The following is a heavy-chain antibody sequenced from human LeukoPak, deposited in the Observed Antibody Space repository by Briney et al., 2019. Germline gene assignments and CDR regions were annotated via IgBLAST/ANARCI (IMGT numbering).Heavy chain of an antibody. J-gene: IGHJ4*02. Sequence: SETLSLTCTVSGGSISSYYWSWIRQPPGKGLEWIGYIYYSGSTNYNPSLKSRVTISVDTSKNQFSLKLSSVTAADTAVHYCARHSDCSGCSCPIEFDYWGQGTLVTVSS. D-gene: IGHD2-15*01. CDR1: GGSISSYY. CDR2: IYYSGST. CDR3: ARHSDCSGCSCPIEFDY. V-gene: IGHV4-59*08.